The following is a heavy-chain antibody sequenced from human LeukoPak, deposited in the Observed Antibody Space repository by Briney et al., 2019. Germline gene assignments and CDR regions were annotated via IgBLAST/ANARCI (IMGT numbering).Heavy chain of an antibody. CDR1: GYTFTGYY. J-gene: IGHJ6*02. CDR3: ARESDYYGSVNSSGMDV. D-gene: IGHD3-10*01. V-gene: IGHV1-69*13. Sequence: SVKVSCRASGYTFTGYYMSWVRQAPGQGLEWMGGIIPIFGTANYAQKFQGRVTITADESTSTAYMELSSLRPEDTAVYYCARESDYYGSVNSSGMDVWGQGTTVTVSS. CDR2: IIPIFGTA.